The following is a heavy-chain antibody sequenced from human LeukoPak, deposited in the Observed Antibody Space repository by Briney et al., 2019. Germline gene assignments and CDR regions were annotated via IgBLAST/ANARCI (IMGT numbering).Heavy chain of an antibody. D-gene: IGHD3-22*01. CDR3: ARDPGYCDSSGPKTYYFDY. J-gene: IGHJ4*02. Sequence: GGSLRLSCAASGFTFSSYWMHWVRQAPGKGLVWVSRINSDGSSTSYADSVKGRFTIPRDNAKNTLYLQVNSLRAEDTAVYYCARDPGYCDSSGPKTYYFDYWGQGTLVTVSS. CDR1: GFTFSSYW. CDR2: INSDGSST. V-gene: IGHV3-74*01.